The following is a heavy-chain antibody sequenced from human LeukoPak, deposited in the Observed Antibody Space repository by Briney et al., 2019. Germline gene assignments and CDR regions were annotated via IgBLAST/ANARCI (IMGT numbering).Heavy chain of an antibody. D-gene: IGHD4-23*01. CDR3: AKGSSATVVTN. CDR1: GFTVSSNY. Sequence: GGSLRLSCAASGFTVSSNYMSWVRQAPGKGLEWVSVIYSGGSTYYADSVKGRFTISRDNSKNTLYLQMNSLRAEDTAVYYCAKGSSATVVTNGGQGTLVTVSS. V-gene: IGHV3-66*01. CDR2: IYSGGST. J-gene: IGHJ4*02.